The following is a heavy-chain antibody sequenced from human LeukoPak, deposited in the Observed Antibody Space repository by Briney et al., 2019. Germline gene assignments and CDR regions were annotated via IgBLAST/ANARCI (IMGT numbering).Heavy chain of an antibody. CDR2: INTDGSST. CDR1: GFTFSSYW. CDR3: ARVGTVTTLGYFDL. V-gene: IGHV3-74*01. D-gene: IGHD4-11*01. J-gene: IGHJ2*01. Sequence: PGGSLRLSCAASGFTFSSYWMHWVRQAPGKGLVWVSRINTDGSSTSYADSVKGRFTISRDNAKNTLYLQMNSLRAEDTAVYYCARVGTVTTLGYFDLWGRGTLVIVSS.